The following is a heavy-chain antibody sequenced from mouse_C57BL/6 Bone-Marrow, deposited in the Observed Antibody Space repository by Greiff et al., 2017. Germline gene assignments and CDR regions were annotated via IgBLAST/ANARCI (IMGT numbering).Heavy chain of an antibody. Sequence: EVQVVESGGGLVQPGGSLKLSCAASGFTFSDYYMYWVRQTPEKRLEWVAYISNGGGSTYYPDTVKGRFTISRDNAKNTLYLQMSRLKSEDTAMYYCARQDYYDGFDYWGQGTTLTVSS. CDR1: GFTFSDYY. CDR2: ISNGGGST. V-gene: IGHV5-12*01. D-gene: IGHD2-4*01. J-gene: IGHJ2*01. CDR3: ARQDYYDGFDY.